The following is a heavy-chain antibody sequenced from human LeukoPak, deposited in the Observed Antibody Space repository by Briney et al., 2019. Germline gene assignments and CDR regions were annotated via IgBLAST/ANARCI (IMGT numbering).Heavy chain of an antibody. CDR2: ILYDGSTE. D-gene: IGHD6-6*01. CDR1: GFTLSSYN. J-gene: IGHJ4*02. CDR3: ARELSSIAALVFSCFGY. Sequence: GGSLRLSCAASGFTLSSYNMHWVRQAPGKGLEWVAGILYDGSTECYADSVKGRFTVSRDNSNNMLYLQMNSLRAEDTAIYYCARELSSIAALVFSCFGYWGQGTLVTVSS. V-gene: IGHV3-30*04.